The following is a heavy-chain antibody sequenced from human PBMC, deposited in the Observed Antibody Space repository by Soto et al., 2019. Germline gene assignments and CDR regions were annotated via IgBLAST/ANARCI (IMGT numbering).Heavy chain of an antibody. V-gene: IGHV3-7*01. CDR3: ARDHINGWKFEY. J-gene: IGHJ4*02. CDR1: GFTFSNYW. D-gene: IGHD6-19*01. Sequence: EVQLVESGGGLVQPGGSLRLSCAASGFTFSNYWMSWVRQAPVKGLEWVANIKQDGSQNYYVDSVKGRFTTSRDNTKNSFYLQMNSLRAEDTAVYYCARDHINGWKFEYWGRGTLVTVSS. CDR2: IKQDGSQN.